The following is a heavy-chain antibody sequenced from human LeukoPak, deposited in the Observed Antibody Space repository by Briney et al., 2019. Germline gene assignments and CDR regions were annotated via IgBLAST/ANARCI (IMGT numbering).Heavy chain of an antibody. J-gene: IGHJ5*02. V-gene: IGHV1-46*01. CDR3: ASRWGCSSTSCYDGLFDP. D-gene: IGHD2-2*01. CDR2: INPSGGST. Sequence: ASVKVSCKASGYTFTSYYMHWVRQAPGQGLEWMGIINPSGGSTSYAQKFQGRVTMTRDTSTSTVYMELSSLRSEDTAVYYCASRWGCSSTSCYDGLFDPWGQGTLVTVSS. CDR1: GYTFTSYY.